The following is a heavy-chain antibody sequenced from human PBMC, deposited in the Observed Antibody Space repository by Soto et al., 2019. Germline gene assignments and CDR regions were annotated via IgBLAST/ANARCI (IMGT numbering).Heavy chain of an antibody. CDR3: ASSTYYDYVWGSYRLDY. CDR1: GGSISSYY. CDR2: IYYSGST. V-gene: IGHV4-59*01. D-gene: IGHD3-16*02. J-gene: IGHJ4*02. Sequence: SETLSLTCTVSGGSISSYYWSWTRQPPGKGLEWIRYIYYSGSTNYNPSLKSRVTISVDTSKNQFSLKLSSVTAADTAVYYCASSTYYDYVWGSYRLDYWGQGTLVTVSS.